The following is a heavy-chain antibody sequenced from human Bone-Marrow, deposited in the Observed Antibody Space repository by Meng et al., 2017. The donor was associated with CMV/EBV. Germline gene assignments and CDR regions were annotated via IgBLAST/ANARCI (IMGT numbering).Heavy chain of an antibody. D-gene: IGHD6-13*01. V-gene: IGHV2-5*01. CDR3: ARKDSSSWYGGNGFDP. CDR2: IYWNDDK. Sequence: FSRSTSGVVVGWIRPPPGKALEWLALIYWNDDKRYSPSLKSRLTITKDTSKNQVVLTMTNMDPVDTATYYCARKDSSSWYGGNGFDPWGQGTLVTVSS. J-gene: IGHJ5*02. CDR1: FSRSTSGVV.